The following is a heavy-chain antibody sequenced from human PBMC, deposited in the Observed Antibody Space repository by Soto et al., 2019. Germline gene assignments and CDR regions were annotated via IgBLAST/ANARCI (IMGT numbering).Heavy chain of an antibody. J-gene: IGHJ4*02. D-gene: IGHD7-27*01. CDR2: INAGYGNT. CDR1: GYTFSSYA. Sequence: GASVKGSCKASGYTFSSYARHWVRQAPGQRLEWMGWINAGYGNTKSSQKFQDRVTISRDTSASTAYMELTSLRSEDTAVYYCARDTGDGTFDFWGQGTLVTVSS. CDR3: ARDTGDGTFDF. V-gene: IGHV1-3*01.